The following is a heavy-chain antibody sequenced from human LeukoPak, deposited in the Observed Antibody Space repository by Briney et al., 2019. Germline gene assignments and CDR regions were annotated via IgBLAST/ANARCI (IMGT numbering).Heavy chain of an antibody. Sequence: GGSLRLSCTASGFTVSSNYMSLIRQAPGKGLEWVSVIYSGGSTYYADSVKGRFTISRDNSKNSLYLQMNSLRAEDTAVYYCARDVYLDYWGQGTLVTVSS. J-gene: IGHJ4*02. CDR2: IYSGGST. CDR1: GFTVSSNY. V-gene: IGHV3-66*01. CDR3: ARDVYLDY.